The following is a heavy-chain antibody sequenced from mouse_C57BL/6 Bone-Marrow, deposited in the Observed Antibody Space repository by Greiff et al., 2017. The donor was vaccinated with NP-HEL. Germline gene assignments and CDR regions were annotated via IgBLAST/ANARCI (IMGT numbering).Heavy chain of an antibody. D-gene: IGHD4-1*01. Sequence: QVHVKQPGAELVRPGSSVKLSCKASGYTFTSYWMDWVKQRPGQGLEWIGNIYPSDSETHYNQKFKDKATLTVDKSSSPAYMQLSSLTSEDSAVYYCASGNYDAMDYWGQGTSVTVSS. CDR3: ASGNYDAMDY. CDR1: GYTFTSYW. J-gene: IGHJ4*01. CDR2: IYPSDSET. V-gene: IGHV1-61*01.